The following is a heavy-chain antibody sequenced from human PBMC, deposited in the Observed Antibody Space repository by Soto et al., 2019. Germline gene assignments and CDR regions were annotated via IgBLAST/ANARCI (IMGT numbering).Heavy chain of an antibody. D-gene: IGHD6-6*01. CDR1: GYTFTAYA. Sequence: QVQLVQSGAEVKKPGASVKVSCKASGYTFTAYAISWVRQAPGQGLEWMGWINTYNGNTDYAQTLQGRVTMTTDTSXXTAYLELRSLKSDDTAVYYCTRDRLHTSSSITFDYWGQGALVTVSS. CDR3: TRDRLHTSSSITFDY. CDR2: INTYNGNT. V-gene: IGHV1-18*01. J-gene: IGHJ4*02.